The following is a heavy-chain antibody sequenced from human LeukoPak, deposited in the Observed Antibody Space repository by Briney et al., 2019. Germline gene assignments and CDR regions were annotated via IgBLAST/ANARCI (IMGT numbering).Heavy chain of an antibody. Sequence: SVKVSCKSSGGTFSIYAISWVRQAPGQGLEWMGGIISIFGTPKYAQKFQGRVTITADESTSTAYMELSGLRSEDTAVYYCAREDGSGSFQPQFDSCGQGTLVTVSS. CDR2: IISIFGTP. J-gene: IGHJ4*02. CDR3: AREDGSGSFQPQFDS. D-gene: IGHD3-10*01. V-gene: IGHV1-69*01. CDR1: GGTFSIYA.